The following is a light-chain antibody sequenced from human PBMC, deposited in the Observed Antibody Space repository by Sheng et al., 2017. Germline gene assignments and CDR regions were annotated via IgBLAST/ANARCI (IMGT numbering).Light chain of an antibody. V-gene: IGKV3-20*01. CDR2: GAS. Sequence: EIVLTQSPGTLSLSPGERATLSCRASQTVSSNYLAWYQQKPGQAPRLLMYGASNRATGIPDRFSGSGSGTDFTLTISRLEPEDFVVYYCQQYGSSPRTFGQGTKVEIK. CDR3: QQYGSSPRT. J-gene: IGKJ1*01. CDR1: QTVSSNY.